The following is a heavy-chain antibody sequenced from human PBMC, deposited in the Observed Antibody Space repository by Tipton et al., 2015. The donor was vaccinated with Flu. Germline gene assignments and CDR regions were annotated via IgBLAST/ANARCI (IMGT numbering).Heavy chain of an antibody. CDR3: ARPGGGNDVAFDI. Sequence: SLRLSCAVSGFTFSRHWMHWVRQAPGKGLVWVSRIASDGSITTYADSVKGRFTISRDNAKNTLYLQMNSLRVEDTAVYYCARPGGGNDVAFDIWGQGTMVTVSS. CDR2: IASDGSIT. D-gene: IGHD1-1*01. J-gene: IGHJ3*02. CDR1: GFTFSRHW. V-gene: IGHV3-74*01.